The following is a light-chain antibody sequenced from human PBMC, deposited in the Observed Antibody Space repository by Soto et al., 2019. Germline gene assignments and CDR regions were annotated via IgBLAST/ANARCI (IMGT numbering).Light chain of an antibody. Sequence: EIVLTQSPGTLSLSPGERATLSCRASQTFSNSFLSWFQQIPGQAPRLLIYGSSLRATGIPDRFSGSGSGTDFTLTISSLEPEDFAVYYCQQRINWVTFGQGTRLEI. CDR1: QTFSNSF. CDR3: QQRINWVT. CDR2: GSS. J-gene: IGKJ5*01. V-gene: IGKV3D-20*02.